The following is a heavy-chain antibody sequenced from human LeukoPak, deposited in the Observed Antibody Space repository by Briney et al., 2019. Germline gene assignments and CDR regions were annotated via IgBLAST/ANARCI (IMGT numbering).Heavy chain of an antibody. J-gene: IGHJ6*02. CDR1: GFTFSSYE. CDR3: ARDRRNYDTLTGYYVKVAMDV. Sequence: GGSLRLSCAASGFTFSSYEMNWVRQAPGKGLEWVSYISSSGNTIYYADSVKGRFTISRDNAKNSLHLQMNSLRAEDTAVYYCARDRRNYDTLTGYYVKVAMDVWGQGTTVTVSS. V-gene: IGHV3-48*03. CDR2: ISSSGNTI. D-gene: IGHD3-9*01.